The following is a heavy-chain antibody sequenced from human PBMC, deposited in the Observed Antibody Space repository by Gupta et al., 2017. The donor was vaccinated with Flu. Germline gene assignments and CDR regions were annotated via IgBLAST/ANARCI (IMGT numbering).Heavy chain of an antibody. D-gene: IGHD3-10*01. CDR2: IAADDSVK. Sequence: EEQLVESGGGLVQPGGSLRLSCAASGFTFRSYWMDWVRQAPVKGLEWVANIAADDSVKNYADSVKGRFTISRDDAKDSLYLQMNSLRAEDTAVYYCARNRGWQQFDYWGQGALVTVSS. CDR3: ARNRGWQQFDY. J-gene: IGHJ4*02. CDR1: GFTFRSYW. V-gene: IGHV3-7*01.